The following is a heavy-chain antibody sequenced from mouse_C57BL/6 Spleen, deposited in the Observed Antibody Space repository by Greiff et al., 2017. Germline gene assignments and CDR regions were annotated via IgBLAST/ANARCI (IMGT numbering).Heavy chain of an antibody. CDR1: GYAFSSYW. V-gene: IGHV1-80*01. CDR3: ARNGYYEGFAY. D-gene: IGHD2-3*01. Sequence: QVQLQQSGAELVKPGASVKISCKASGYAFSSYWMNWVKQRPGKGLEWIGQIYPGDGDTNYNGKFKGKATLTADKSSSTAYMQLSSLTSEDSSVYFCARNGYYEGFAYWGQGTLVTVSA. CDR2: IYPGDGDT. J-gene: IGHJ3*01.